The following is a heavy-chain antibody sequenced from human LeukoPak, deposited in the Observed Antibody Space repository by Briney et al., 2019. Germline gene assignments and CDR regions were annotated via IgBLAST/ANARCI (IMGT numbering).Heavy chain of an antibody. Sequence: SVKVSCTASGGTFSSYAISWVRQAPGQGLEWMGRINPYSGDTNFAQKFQGRVTMTRDTSITKAYMDLSSLTPDDTAVYFCARDQGSLTRSWYTGYWGQGTQVTVSS. D-gene: IGHD6-13*01. CDR2: INPYSGDT. V-gene: IGHV1-2*06. CDR1: GGTFSSYA. J-gene: IGHJ4*02. CDR3: ARDQGSLTRSWYTGY.